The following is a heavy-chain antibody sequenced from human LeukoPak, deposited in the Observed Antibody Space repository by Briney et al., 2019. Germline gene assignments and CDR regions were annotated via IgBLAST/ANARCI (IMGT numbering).Heavy chain of an antibody. Sequence: PGGSLRLPCAASGFTFSNYWMHWVRQAPGKGLVWVSRINSDGSGTTSADSVKGRFTISRDNAKNTLYLQMNSLRAEDTAVYYCAKGGATVIDYWGQGTLVTVSS. CDR1: GFTFSNYW. CDR2: INSDGSGT. CDR3: AKGGATVIDY. D-gene: IGHD4-17*01. V-gene: IGHV3-74*01. J-gene: IGHJ4*02.